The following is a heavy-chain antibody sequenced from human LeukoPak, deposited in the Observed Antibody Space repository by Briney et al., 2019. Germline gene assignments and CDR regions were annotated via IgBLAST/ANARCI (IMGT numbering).Heavy chain of an antibody. V-gene: IGHV3-7*01. CDR1: GFTFSSYW. D-gene: IGHD6-13*01. CDR3: ARERQQLVTGTED. CDR2: IKQDGSEK. J-gene: IGHJ4*02. Sequence: GGSLRLSCAASGFTFSSYWMSWVRQAPGKGLEWVANIKQDGSEKYYVDSVKGRFTISRDNAKNSLYLQMNSLRTEDTAVYYCARERQQLVTGTEDWGQGTLVTVSS.